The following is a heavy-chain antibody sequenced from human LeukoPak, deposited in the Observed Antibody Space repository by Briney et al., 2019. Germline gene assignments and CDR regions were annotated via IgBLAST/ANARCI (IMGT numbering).Heavy chain of an antibody. CDR3: ARDQTIFGVRGGMDV. V-gene: IGHV4-39*07. CDR2: IYYSGST. Sequence: SETLSLTCTVSGGSISSSNYYCNWIRQPPGKGLEWIGSIYYSGSTNYNPSLKSRVTISVDTSKNQFSLKLSSVTAADTAVYYCARDQTIFGVRGGMDVWGQGTTVTVSS. J-gene: IGHJ6*02. D-gene: IGHD3-3*01. CDR1: GGSISSSNYY.